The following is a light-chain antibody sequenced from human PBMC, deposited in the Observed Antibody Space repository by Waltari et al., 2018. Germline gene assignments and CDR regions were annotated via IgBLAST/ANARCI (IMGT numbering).Light chain of an antibody. CDR1: SSALGDYTH. V-gene: IGLV2-14*03. J-gene: IGLJ1*01. CDR3: SSYSTSITPYV. Sequence: QSALTQPASVSGSPGQSITISCTGSSSALGDYTHFSWYQQHPGKAPKLMIYDVSSRPSGVSNRFFGSKSGTTASLTVSGLQAEDEAVYFCSSYSTSITPYVFGAGTKVTVL. CDR2: DVS.